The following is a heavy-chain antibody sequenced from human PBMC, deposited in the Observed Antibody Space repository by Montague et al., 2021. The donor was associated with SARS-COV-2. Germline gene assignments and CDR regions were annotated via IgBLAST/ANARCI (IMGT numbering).Heavy chain of an antibody. D-gene: IGHD5-12*01. CDR2: IYDSGST. J-gene: IGHJ3*02. V-gene: IGHV4-39*02. CDR1: GGSISSNNYY. Sequence: SETLSLTCAVSGGSISSNNYYWDWIRQPPGKGLEWIGSIYDSGSTYYNPSLKSRVTISVDTSKNHFSLKLNSVTAADTAVYYCARRGRKLLPVATTIGGFDIGGQGTMVTGSS. CDR3: ARRGRKLLPVATTIGGFDI.